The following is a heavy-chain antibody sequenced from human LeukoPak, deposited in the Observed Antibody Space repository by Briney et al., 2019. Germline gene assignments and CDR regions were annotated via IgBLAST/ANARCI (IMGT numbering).Heavy chain of an antibody. CDR2: ISSSSSYI. D-gene: IGHD1-26*01. CDR1: GSTFSSYS. CDR3: ARKDSGSYHNWFDP. J-gene: IGHJ5*02. Sequence: GGSLRLSCAASGSTFSSYSMNWVRKAPGKGLEWVSSISSSSSYIYYADSVKGRFTISRDNAKNSLYLQMNSLRAEDTAVYYCARKDSGSYHNWFDPWGQGTLVTVSS. V-gene: IGHV3-21*01.